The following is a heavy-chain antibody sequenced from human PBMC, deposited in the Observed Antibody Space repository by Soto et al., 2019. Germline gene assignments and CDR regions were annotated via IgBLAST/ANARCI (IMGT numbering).Heavy chain of an antibody. CDR3: ATEKYGAGRVGVYF. J-gene: IGHJ4*02. D-gene: IGHD1-26*01. V-gene: IGHV1-69*08. CDR1: GGTSTIYT. Sequence: QVPLVQSGAEVKKPGSSVKVSCEASGGTSTIYTISWVRQAPGQGLAWMGRIVPLLGLTNYARDFQDRVTITADSSTSTAYMELSSLRFDDTAVYFCATEKYGAGRVGVYFWGQGTQVPVSS. CDR2: IVPLLGLT.